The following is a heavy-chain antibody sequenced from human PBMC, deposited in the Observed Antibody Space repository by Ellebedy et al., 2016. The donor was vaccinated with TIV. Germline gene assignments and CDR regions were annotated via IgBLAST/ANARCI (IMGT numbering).Heavy chain of an antibody. CDR2: IIPILGIA. Sequence: ASVKVSCKASGGTFSSYAISWVRQAPGQGLEWMGRIIPILGIANYAQKFQGRVTITADKSTSTAYMELSSLRSEDTAVYYCARETIVVVPAAMDYYYGMDVWGQGTTVTVSS. J-gene: IGHJ6*02. CDR3: ARETIVVVPAAMDYYYGMDV. CDR1: GGTFSSYA. V-gene: IGHV1-69*04. D-gene: IGHD2-2*01.